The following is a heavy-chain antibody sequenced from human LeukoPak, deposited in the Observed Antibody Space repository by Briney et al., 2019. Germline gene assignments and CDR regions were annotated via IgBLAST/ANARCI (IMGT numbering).Heavy chain of an antibody. CDR3: ARDFMVRGTSVDV. J-gene: IGHJ6*02. D-gene: IGHD3-10*01. CDR1: GDSVSSNSAA. CDR2: TYYRSKWYN. Sequence: SQTLSLTCAISGDSVSSNSAAWNWIRQSPSRGLEWLGRTYYRSKWYNDYAVSVKSRITINPDASKNQSSLQLNSVTPEDTAAYYCARDFMVRGTSVDVWGQGTTVTVSS. V-gene: IGHV6-1*01.